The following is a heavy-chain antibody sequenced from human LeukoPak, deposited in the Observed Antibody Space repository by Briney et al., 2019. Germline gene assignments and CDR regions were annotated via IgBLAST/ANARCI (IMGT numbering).Heavy chain of an antibody. CDR2: INSDGSST. CDR3: ASGSIAAAGTTSY. J-gene: IGHJ4*02. CDR1: GFTFNTYW. D-gene: IGHD6-13*01. Sequence: PGGSLRLSCAASGFTFNTYWMHCVRQAPGKGLVCVSRINSDGSSTIYADSVKGRFTIPRDNAKNTLYLQMNSLRAEDTAVYYCASGSIAAAGTTSYWGQGTLVTVSS. V-gene: IGHV3-74*01.